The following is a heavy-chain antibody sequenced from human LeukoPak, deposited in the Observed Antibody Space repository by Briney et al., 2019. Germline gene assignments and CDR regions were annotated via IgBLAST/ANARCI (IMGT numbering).Heavy chain of an antibody. CDR2: IYPDNSDT. Sequence: GESLKISCKGSGYSFTNYWIGWVRQMPGKGLEWMGIIYPDNSDTRYSPSFQGQVTISADKSISTAFLQWSSLKASDTAMYYCARPGRSSDSWYYFDYWGQGTLVTVSS. D-gene: IGHD6-13*01. CDR1: GYSFTNYW. CDR3: ARPGRSSDSWYYFDY. V-gene: IGHV5-51*01. J-gene: IGHJ4*02.